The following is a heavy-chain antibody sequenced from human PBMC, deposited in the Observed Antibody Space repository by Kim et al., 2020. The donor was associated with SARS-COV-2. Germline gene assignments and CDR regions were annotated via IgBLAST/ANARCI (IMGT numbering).Heavy chain of an antibody. D-gene: IGHD3-22*01. V-gene: IGHV4-34*01. CDR3: ARGAPSSGYYYRSRSFDY. Sequence: SETLSLTCAVYGGSFSGYYWSWIRQPPGKGLEWIGEINHSGSTNYNPSLKSRVTISVDTSKNQFSLKLSSVTAADTAVYYCARGAPSSGYYYRSRSFDYWGQGTLVTVSS. CDR2: INHSGST. J-gene: IGHJ4*02. CDR1: GGSFSGYY.